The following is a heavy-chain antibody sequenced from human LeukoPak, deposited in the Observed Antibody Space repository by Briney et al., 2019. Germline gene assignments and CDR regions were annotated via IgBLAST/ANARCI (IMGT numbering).Heavy chain of an antibody. CDR2: ISAYNGNT. J-gene: IGHJ6*03. CDR1: GYTFTSYG. D-gene: IGHD2-21*02. Sequence: ASVKVSCKASGYTFTSYGISWVRQAPGQGLEWMGWISAYNGNTNYAQKLQGRVTMTTDTSTSTAYMELRSLRSDDTAVYYCARVLVTAIRRYYYYMDVWGKGTTVTVSS. V-gene: IGHV1-18*01. CDR3: ARVLVTAIRRYYYYMDV.